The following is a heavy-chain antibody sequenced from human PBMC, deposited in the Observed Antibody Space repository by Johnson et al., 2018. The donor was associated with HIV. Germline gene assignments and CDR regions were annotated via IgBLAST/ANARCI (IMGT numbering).Heavy chain of an antibody. Sequence: VQVVESGGGVVPPGGSLRLSCAASGFTFDEDDMSWVRQAPGKGLEWVSGINWSGDTTGYADSVKGRFTHARDNVKNALYLQMNSLRAEDTALYYCAKGWTTVTTRLDAFDIWGQGTMVTVSS. D-gene: IGHD4-11*01. CDR3: AKGWTTVTTRLDAFDI. J-gene: IGHJ3*02. CDR1: GFTFDEDD. CDR2: INWSGDTT. V-gene: IGHV3-20*04.